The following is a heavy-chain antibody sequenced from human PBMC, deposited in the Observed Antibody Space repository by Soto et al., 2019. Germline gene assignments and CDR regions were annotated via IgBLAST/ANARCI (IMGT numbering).Heavy chain of an antibody. CDR3: AKVSAASRPYYFDS. CDR2: ITSGGGDT. Sequence: GGSLRLSCAASGFTFSKYAMSWVRQDPAKGLEWFSGITSGGGDTYHSDSVKGRFTISRDDSNNMLYLQMNSLRAEDTAIYYSAKVSAASRPYYFDSWGQGTLVNVS. CDR1: GFTFSKYA. D-gene: IGHD2-15*01. J-gene: IGHJ4*02. V-gene: IGHV3-23*01.